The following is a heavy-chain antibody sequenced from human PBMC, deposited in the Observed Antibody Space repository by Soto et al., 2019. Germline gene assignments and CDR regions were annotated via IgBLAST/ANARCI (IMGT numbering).Heavy chain of an antibody. D-gene: IGHD3-22*01. CDR2: ISGSGGNT. Sequence: AGCIVLSFAACGLRGNLDAITLARQATGKGLEWVSAISGSGGNTYYADSVKGRFTISRDNSKNTLFFQMNSLRVEDTAIYYCAKRDDSGGSRGAPFDYWGPGTLVTVSS. CDR3: AKRDDSGGSRGAPFDY. CDR1: GLRGNLDA. J-gene: IGHJ4*01. V-gene: IGHV3-23*01.